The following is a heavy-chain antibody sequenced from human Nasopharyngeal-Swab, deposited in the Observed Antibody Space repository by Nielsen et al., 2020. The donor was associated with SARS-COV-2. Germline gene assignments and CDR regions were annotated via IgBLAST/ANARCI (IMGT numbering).Heavy chain of an antibody. D-gene: IGHD6-13*01. CDR3: ARLPSSSWFSHGMDV. CDR1: GGSISSSSYY. CDR2: IYYSGST. J-gene: IGHJ6*02. Sequence: SETLSLTCTVSGGSISSSSYYWGWIRQPPGKGLEWIGSIYYSGSTYYNPSLKSRVTISVDTSKNQFSLKLTSVTAADTAVYYCARLPSSSWFSHGMDVWGQGTTVTVSS. V-gene: IGHV4-39*01.